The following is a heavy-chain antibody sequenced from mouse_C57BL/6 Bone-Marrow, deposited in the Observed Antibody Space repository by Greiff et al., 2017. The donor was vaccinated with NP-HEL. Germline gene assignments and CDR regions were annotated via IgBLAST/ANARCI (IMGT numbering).Heavy chain of an antibody. V-gene: IGHV1-18*01. CDR1: GYTFTDYN. D-gene: IGHD2-2*01. CDR3: ARPEKGYDDFYYFDY. CDR2: INPNNGGT. Sequence: EVQLQQSGPELVKPGASVKIPCKASGYTFTDYNMDWVKQSHGKSLEWIGDINPNNGGTIYNQKFKGKATLTVDKSSSTAYMELRSLTSEDTAVYYCARPEKGYDDFYYFDYWGQGTTLTVSS. J-gene: IGHJ2*01.